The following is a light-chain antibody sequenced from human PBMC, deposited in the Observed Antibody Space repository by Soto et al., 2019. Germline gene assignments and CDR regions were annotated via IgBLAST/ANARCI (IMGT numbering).Light chain of an antibody. CDR3: QQYGSSPRT. CDR2: GAS. Sequence: EIVLTQSPGTLSLSPGERATLSCRASQSVRSDYLAWYQQKPGQAPRLHIYGASTRATGIPDRFTGSGSGKDFPLTISRPEPEDFAVYYCQQYGSSPRTFGQGTKVEIK. J-gene: IGKJ1*01. V-gene: IGKV3-20*01. CDR1: QSVRSDY.